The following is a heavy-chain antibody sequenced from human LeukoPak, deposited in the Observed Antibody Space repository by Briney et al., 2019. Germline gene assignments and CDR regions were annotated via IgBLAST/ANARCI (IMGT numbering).Heavy chain of an antibody. Sequence: SVKVSCKASGGTFSSYAISWVRQAPGQGLEWMGGIIPIFGTANYAQKFQGRVTITADESTSTAYMELSSLRSEDTAVYYCARDPLRFGGHFDYWGQGTLVTVSS. D-gene: IGHD3-10*01. CDR3: ARDPLRFGGHFDY. CDR2: IIPIFGTA. CDR1: GGTFSSYA. J-gene: IGHJ4*02. V-gene: IGHV1-69*13.